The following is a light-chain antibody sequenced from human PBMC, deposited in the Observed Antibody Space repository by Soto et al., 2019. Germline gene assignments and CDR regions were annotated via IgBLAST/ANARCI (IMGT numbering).Light chain of an antibody. CDR1: SPNIGSNF. V-gene: IGLV1-47*01. Sequence: QSLLTQPPSTSGAPGQRVAISCSGSSPNIGSNFVYWYQHLPGRAPRLLILRNDQRPSGVPDRFSGSKSGTSASLAISGLRSEDEADYYCASWDDRLRNVVFGGGTKLTVL. CDR3: ASWDDRLRNVV. CDR2: RND. J-gene: IGLJ2*01.